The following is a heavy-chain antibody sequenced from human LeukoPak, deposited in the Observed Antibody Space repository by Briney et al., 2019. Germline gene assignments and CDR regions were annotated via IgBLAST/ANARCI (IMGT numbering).Heavy chain of an antibody. CDR1: GFTFSSYA. V-gene: IGHV3-53*01. CDR2: IYSGGGT. CDR3: ARSSSGSYNILGY. Sequence: GGSLRLSCAASGFTFSSYAMSWVRQAPGKGLEWVSVIYSGGGTYYADSVKGRFTISRDNSKNTLYLQMNSLRAEDTAVYYCARSSSGSYNILGYWGQGTLVTVSS. J-gene: IGHJ4*02. D-gene: IGHD3-10*01.